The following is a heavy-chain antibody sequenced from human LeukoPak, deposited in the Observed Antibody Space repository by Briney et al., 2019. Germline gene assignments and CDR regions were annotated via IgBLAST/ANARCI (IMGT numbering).Heavy chain of an antibody. CDR2: VYATGGVA. CDR3: ATEAPRSYYFDY. J-gene: IGHJ4*02. CDR1: GHTFTNYH. Sequence: ASVKVSCKASGHTFTNYHIHWVRQAPGQGVEWMGAVYATGGVAINTQTFPVRVTMTRDMSTGTVYMELSSLRFEDTAIYYCATEAPRSYYFDYWGQGIQVTVSS. V-gene: IGHV1-46*01.